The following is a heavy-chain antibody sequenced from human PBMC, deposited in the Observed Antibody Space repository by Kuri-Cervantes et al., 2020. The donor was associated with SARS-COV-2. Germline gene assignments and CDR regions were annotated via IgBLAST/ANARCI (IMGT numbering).Heavy chain of an antibody. Sequence: SETLSLTCTVSGGSISSTSYYWGWTRQPPGKGLEWIGTTHHRGTTYYNPSLESRVTISVDTSQLLFCLELTSVSAADTAAYYCARPLAGGTGSSDAFDFWGQGTRVTVSS. CDR1: GGSISSTSYY. CDR2: THHRGTT. J-gene: IGHJ3*01. D-gene: IGHD3-10*01. CDR3: ARPLAGGTGSSDAFDF. V-gene: IGHV4-39*01.